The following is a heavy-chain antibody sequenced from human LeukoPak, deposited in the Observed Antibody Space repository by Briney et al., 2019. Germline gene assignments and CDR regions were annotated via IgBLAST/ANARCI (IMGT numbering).Heavy chain of an antibody. Sequence: ASVKVSCKASGYTFTSYAMNWVRQAPGQGLERMGWINTNTGNPTYAQGFTGRFVFSLDTSVSTAYLQISSLKAEDTAVYYCARDQEGQLVSPMDYWGQGTLVTVSS. CDR1: GYTFTSYA. D-gene: IGHD6-13*01. J-gene: IGHJ4*02. V-gene: IGHV7-4-1*02. CDR2: INTNTGNP. CDR3: ARDQEGQLVSPMDY.